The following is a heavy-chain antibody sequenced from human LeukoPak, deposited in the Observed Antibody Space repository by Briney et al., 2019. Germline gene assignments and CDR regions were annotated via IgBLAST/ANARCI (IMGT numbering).Heavy chain of an antibody. D-gene: IGHD6-13*01. CDR3: ARSTAAAVQGHYQGLGYYFDY. V-gene: IGHV1-46*01. Sequence: ASVKVSCKASGGTFSSYAISWVRQAPGQGLEWMGIINPSGGSTSYAQKFQGRVTMTRDTSTSTVYMELSSLRSEDTAVYYCARSTAAAVQGHYQGLGYYFDYWGQGTLVTVSS. CDR1: GGTFSSYA. CDR2: INPSGGST. J-gene: IGHJ4*02.